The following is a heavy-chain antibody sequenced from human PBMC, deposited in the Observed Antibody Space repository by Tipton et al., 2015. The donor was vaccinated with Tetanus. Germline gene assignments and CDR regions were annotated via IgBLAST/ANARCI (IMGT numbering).Heavy chain of an antibody. D-gene: IGHD6-25*01. Sequence: TLSLTCSVSGGSLFSGSFYWAWIRQPPGKGLEWIGNIYYNGNTYYLSSLRSRVTISADTSKNQFSLSPRSVTAADTAVYYCARQADNWFDPWGQGTLVIVSS. V-gene: IGHV4-39*01. J-gene: IGHJ5*02. CDR2: IYYNGNT. CDR3: ARQADNWFDP. CDR1: GGSLFSGSFY.